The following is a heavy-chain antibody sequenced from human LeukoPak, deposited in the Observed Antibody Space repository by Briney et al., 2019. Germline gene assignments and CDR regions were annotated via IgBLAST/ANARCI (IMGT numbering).Heavy chain of an antibody. V-gene: IGHV4-59*05. J-gene: IGHJ5*02. CDR3: ARRGWFDP. Sequence: SETLSLTCTVSGGSISSYYRSWIRQPAGKGLEWIGSIYYSGSTYYNPSLKSRVTISVDTSKNQFSLKLSSVTAADTAVYYCARRGWFDPWGQGTLVTVSS. D-gene: IGHD3-10*01. CDR1: GGSISSYY. CDR2: IYYSGST.